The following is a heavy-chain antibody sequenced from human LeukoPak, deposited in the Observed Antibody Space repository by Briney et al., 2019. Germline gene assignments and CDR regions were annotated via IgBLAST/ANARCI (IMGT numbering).Heavy chain of an antibody. V-gene: IGHV4-39*01. CDR2: IYYSGST. CDR1: GDSISSSSSY. D-gene: IGHD5-12*01. CDR3: ARHTVWVGYD. Sequence: PSETLPLTCTVSGDSISSSSSYWGWIRQPPGKGLEWIGSIYYSGSTYYNPSLKSRVTISVDTSKSQFSLKLNSVTAADTAVYYCARHTVWVGYDWGQGTLVTVSS. J-gene: IGHJ4*02.